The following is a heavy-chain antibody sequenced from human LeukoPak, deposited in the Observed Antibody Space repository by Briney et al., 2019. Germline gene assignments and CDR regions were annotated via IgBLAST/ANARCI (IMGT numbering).Heavy chain of an antibody. D-gene: IGHD6-19*01. CDR2: ISGSGSGGST. J-gene: IGHJ4*02. Sequence: GGSLRLSCAASGFTFSSSAMSWVRQAPGKGLEWVSSISGSGSGGSTYYADSVKGRFTISRDNSKNTLYLQMNSLRAEDTAVYYCARSSLAVAGLDYWGQGTLVTVSS. CDR1: GFTFSSSA. V-gene: IGHV3-23*01. CDR3: ARSSLAVAGLDY.